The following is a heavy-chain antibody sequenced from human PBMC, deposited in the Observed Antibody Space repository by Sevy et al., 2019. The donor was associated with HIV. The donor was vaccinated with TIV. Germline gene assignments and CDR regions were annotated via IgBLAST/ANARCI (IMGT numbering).Heavy chain of an antibody. CDR3: ARDRGAGYPADHCFDH. Sequence: GGSLRLSCEASGFTFNGYTMDWVRQAPGKGLEWVASISRDSTKVYYGDSMRGRFTISRDNAKNSVYLHLSSLRVDDTGVYHCARDRGAGYPADHCFDHWGLGVLVTVSS. J-gene: IGHJ4*02. V-gene: IGHV3-21*06. D-gene: IGHD6-25*01. CDR2: ISRDSTKV. CDR1: GFTFNGYT.